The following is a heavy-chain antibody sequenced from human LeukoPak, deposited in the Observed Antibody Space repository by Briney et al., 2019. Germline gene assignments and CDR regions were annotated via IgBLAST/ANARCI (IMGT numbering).Heavy chain of an antibody. Sequence: GGSLRLSCAASGISFRSYGMHWVRQAPGKGLEWVTFIWYDASNKYYAESVKGRFTISRDNSKNTLYLQMNSLRAGDTAVYYCAKDMSVTTPCYFDYWGQGTLVTVSS. J-gene: IGHJ4*02. CDR2: IWYDASNK. CDR1: GISFRSYG. D-gene: IGHD4-17*01. V-gene: IGHV3-30*02. CDR3: AKDMSVTTPCYFDY.